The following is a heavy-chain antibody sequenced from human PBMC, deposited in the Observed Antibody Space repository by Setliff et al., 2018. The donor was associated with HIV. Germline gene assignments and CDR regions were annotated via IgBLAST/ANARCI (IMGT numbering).Heavy chain of an antibody. CDR3: ARSSMAGFDY. Sequence: SETLSLTCSVSGASMRSNIYYWGWIRLSPTKGLEWIGSIHLSDTYYNPSLKSRVTISVDTSKDQFSLKLTSLTAADTAVYYCARSSMAGFDYWGQGKLVTVSS. V-gene: IGHV4-39*07. J-gene: IGHJ4*02. CDR2: IHLSDT. D-gene: IGHD6-19*01. CDR1: GASMRSNIYY.